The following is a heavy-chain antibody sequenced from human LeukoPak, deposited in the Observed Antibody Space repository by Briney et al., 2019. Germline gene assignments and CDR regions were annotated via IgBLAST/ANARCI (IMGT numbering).Heavy chain of an antibody. J-gene: IGHJ4*02. CDR1: GFTFSSYG. Sequence: GGSLRLSCAASGFTFSSYGMHWVRQAPGKGLEWVAFIRYDGSNKYYADSVKGRFTISRDNSKNTLNLQMNSLRAEDTAVYYCARVPRGSCSGGSCYFDYWGQGTLVTVSS. CDR2: IRYDGSNK. CDR3: ARVPRGSCSGGSCYFDY. D-gene: IGHD2-15*01. V-gene: IGHV3-30*02.